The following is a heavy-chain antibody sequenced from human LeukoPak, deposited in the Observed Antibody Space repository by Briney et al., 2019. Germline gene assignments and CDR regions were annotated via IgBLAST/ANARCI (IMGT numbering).Heavy chain of an antibody. V-gene: IGHV1-18*01. Sequence: ASVKVSCKTSGYTFTSYGIIWVRQAPGQGLEWMGWISAYNSNRNYAQKLQGRVTMTTDTSTSTAYVELRSLRSDDTAVYYCARGGPGWDSSSWYNYWGQGTLVTVSS. CDR2: ISAYNSNR. D-gene: IGHD6-13*01. CDR1: GYTFTSYG. CDR3: ARGGPGWDSSSWYNY. J-gene: IGHJ4*02.